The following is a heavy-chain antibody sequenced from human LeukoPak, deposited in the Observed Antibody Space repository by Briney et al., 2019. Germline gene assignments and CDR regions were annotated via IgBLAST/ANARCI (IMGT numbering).Heavy chain of an antibody. Sequence: RASVKVSCKASGYTFTGYYIHWVRQAPGQGLEWMGWISTYNGNTDYAQKLQGRVTMTTDTSTSTAYMELRSLRSDDTAMYYCARDRMDTGTYFDYWGQGTLVTVSS. V-gene: IGHV1-18*04. CDR1: GYTFTGYY. J-gene: IGHJ4*02. CDR2: ISTYNGNT. D-gene: IGHD5-18*01. CDR3: ARDRMDTGTYFDY.